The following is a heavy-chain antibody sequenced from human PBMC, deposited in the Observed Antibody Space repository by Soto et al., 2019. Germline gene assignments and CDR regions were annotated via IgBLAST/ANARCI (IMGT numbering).Heavy chain of an antibody. CDR3: ATSGSYSGFDY. CDR2: ISYDGSNK. CDR1: GFTFSSYG. V-gene: IGHV3-30*03. D-gene: IGHD1-26*01. J-gene: IGHJ4*02. Sequence: QVQLVESGGGVVQPGRSLRLSCAASGFTFSSYGMHWVRQAPGKGLEWVAVISYDGSNKYYADSVKGRFTISRDNSKNTLYLQMKSLRAEDTAVYYCATSGSYSGFDYWGQGTLVTVSS.